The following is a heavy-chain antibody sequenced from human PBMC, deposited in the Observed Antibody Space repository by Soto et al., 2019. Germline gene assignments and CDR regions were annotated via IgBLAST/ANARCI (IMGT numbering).Heavy chain of an antibody. CDR1: GDSVSSSSAG. J-gene: IGHJ4*02. CDR2: TYYRSKWYN. Sequence: PSRTLSLTCAISGDSVSSSSAGWNWIRQSPSRGLEWLGRTYYRSKWYNDYALSVKSRIAINPDTSKNQFSLQLSSVTPEDTAVYYCARDQGGLDYWGLGSLVTVSS. V-gene: IGHV6-1*01. D-gene: IGHD3-16*01. CDR3: ARDQGGLDY.